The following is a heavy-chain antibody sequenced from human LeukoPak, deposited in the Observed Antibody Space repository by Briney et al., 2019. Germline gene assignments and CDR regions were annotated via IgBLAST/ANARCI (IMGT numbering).Heavy chain of an antibody. J-gene: IGHJ5*02. CDR1: GGTFSSYA. Sequence: SVKVSCKASGGTFSSYAISWVQQAPGQGLEWMGGIIPIFGTANYAQKFQGRVTITADESTSTAYMELSSLRSEDTAVYYCARDLYEYSSSSAPEPWGQGTLVTVSS. CDR3: ARDLYEYSSSSAPEP. CDR2: IIPIFGTA. V-gene: IGHV1-69*13. D-gene: IGHD6-6*01.